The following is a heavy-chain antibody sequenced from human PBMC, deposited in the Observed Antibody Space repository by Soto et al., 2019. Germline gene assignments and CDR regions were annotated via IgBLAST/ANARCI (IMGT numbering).Heavy chain of an antibody. Sequence: PGGSLRLSCAASGFTFSSYAMHWVRQAPGKGLEWVAVISYDGSNKYYADSVKGRFTISRDNSKNTLYLQMNSLRAEDTAVYYCARDLDSSSWYLNWFDPWGQGTLVTVSS. J-gene: IGHJ5*02. CDR2: ISYDGSNK. CDR1: GFTFSSYA. V-gene: IGHV3-30-3*01. CDR3: ARDLDSSSWYLNWFDP. D-gene: IGHD6-13*01.